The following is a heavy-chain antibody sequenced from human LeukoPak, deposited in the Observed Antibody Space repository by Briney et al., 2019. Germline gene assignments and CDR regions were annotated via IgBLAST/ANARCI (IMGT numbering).Heavy chain of an antibody. Sequence: SETLSLTCTVSGYSISSGYYWGWIRQPPGKGLEWTGSIYHSGSTYYNPSLKSRVTISVDTSKNQFSLKLSSVTAADTAVYYCARVGLCDSLDVWGKGTTVTVSS. V-gene: IGHV4-38-2*02. CDR3: ARVGLCDSLDV. J-gene: IGHJ6*04. D-gene: IGHD2-21*01. CDR2: IYHSGST. CDR1: GYSISSGYY.